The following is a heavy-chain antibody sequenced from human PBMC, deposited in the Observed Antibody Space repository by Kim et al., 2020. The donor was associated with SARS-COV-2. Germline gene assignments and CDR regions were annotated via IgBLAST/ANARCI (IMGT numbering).Heavy chain of an antibody. V-gene: IGHV4-39*07. D-gene: IGHD3-22*01. J-gene: IGHJ4*02. CDR2: IDYNENT. CDR1: GDSIRRSSYF. Sequence: SETLSLTCSVSGDSIRRSSYFWGWIRQAPGKGLEWVGSIDYNENTYDNPSLKGRVTILIDMSKNQFYLKLRSVTAVDTAVYYCASPAPGHYYDAHGYSQDYWGQGILVTVSS. CDR3: ASPAPGHYYDAHGYSQDY.